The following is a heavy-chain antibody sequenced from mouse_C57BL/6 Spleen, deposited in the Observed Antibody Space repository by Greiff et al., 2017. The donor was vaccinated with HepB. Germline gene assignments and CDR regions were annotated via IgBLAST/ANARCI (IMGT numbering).Heavy chain of an antibody. CDR3: ARRGNSSGYDWFAY. D-gene: IGHD3-2*02. J-gene: IGHJ3*01. CDR1: GYTFTSYW. Sequence: QVQLQQPGAELVMPGASVKLSCKASGYTFTSYWMHWVKQRPGQGLEWIGEIDPSDSYTNYNQKFKGKSTLTVDKSSSTAYMQLSSLTSEDSAVYYCARRGNSSGYDWFAYWGQGTLVTVSA. V-gene: IGHV1-69*01. CDR2: IDPSDSYT.